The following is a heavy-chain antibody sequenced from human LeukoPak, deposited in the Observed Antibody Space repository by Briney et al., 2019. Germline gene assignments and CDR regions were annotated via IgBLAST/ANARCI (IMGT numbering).Heavy chain of an antibody. Sequence: PSETLSLTCAVYGGSFSGYYWSWIRQPPGKGLEWIGEINHSGSTNYNLSLKSRVTISVDTSRNQFSLKLSSVTAADTAVYYCARVVVIIHFFDYWGQGTLVTVSS. V-gene: IGHV4-34*01. D-gene: IGHD3-22*01. CDR3: ARVVVIIHFFDY. J-gene: IGHJ4*02. CDR1: GGSFSGYY. CDR2: INHSGST.